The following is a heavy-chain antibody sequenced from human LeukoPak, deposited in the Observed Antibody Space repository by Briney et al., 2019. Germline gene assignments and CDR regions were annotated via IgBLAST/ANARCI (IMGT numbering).Heavy chain of an antibody. CDR1: GFTVTNYG. V-gene: IGHV3-23*01. D-gene: IGHD6-19*01. CDR2: INGRGDDT. Sequence: GRCLRPSRAAAGFTVTNYGIGWVRQAPREGLEWVSSINGRGDDTNHADSVKGRFTISRDNSKNTIYLQMNSLRAEDTALYYCAKGGAINGWYWFDPWGPGTPVTVSS. CDR3: AKGGAINGWYWFDP. J-gene: IGHJ5*02.